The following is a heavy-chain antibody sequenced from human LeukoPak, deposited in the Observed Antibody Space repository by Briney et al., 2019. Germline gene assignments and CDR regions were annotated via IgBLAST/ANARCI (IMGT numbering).Heavy chain of an antibody. Sequence: GSLRLSCAASGFTFSSYWMHWVRQAPGKGLVWVSRINSDGSSTSYADSVKGRFTISRDNAKNTLYLQMNSLRAEDTAVYYCARVGGILGYCSSTSCDYYYGMDVWGQGTTVTVSS. D-gene: IGHD2-2*01. CDR1: GFTFSSYW. V-gene: IGHV3-74*01. J-gene: IGHJ6*02. CDR2: INSDGSST. CDR3: ARVGGILGYCSSTSCDYYYGMDV.